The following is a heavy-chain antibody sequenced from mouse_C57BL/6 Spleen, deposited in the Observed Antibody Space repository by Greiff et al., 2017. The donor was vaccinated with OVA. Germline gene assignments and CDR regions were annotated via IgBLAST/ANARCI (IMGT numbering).Heavy chain of an antibody. Sequence: VQLKQSGPVLVKPGASVKMSCKASGYTFTDYYMNWVKQSHGKSLEWIGVINPYNGGTSYNQKFKGKATLTVDKSSSTAYMELNSLTSEDSAVYYCARRISTMIKYYFDYWGQGTTLTVSS. CDR3: ARRISTMIKYYFDY. D-gene: IGHD2-4*01. CDR2: INPYNGGT. CDR1: GYTFTDYY. J-gene: IGHJ2*01. V-gene: IGHV1-19*01.